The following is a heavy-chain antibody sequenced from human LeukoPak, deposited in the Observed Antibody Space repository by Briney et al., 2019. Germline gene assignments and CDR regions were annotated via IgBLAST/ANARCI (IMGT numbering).Heavy chain of an antibody. J-gene: IGHJ4*02. CDR3: ARAHCSSTTCFFDY. CDR2: IGGYSGNT. V-gene: IGHV1-18*01. Sequence: GASVKVSCKASGYTFTKYGISWVRQAPGQGLEWMGWIGGYSGNTEYAQNVQGRVTMTTDTSASTVYMDLRSLRSDDTAVYFCARAHCSSTTCFFDYWGQGTLVTVSS. CDR1: GYTFTKYG. D-gene: IGHD2-2*01.